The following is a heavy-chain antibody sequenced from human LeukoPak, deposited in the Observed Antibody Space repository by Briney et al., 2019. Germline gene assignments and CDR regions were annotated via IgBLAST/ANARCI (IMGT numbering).Heavy chain of an antibody. D-gene: IGHD3-22*01. CDR2: IYYSGST. CDR3: ARASRITMIVVVTQYFDY. CDR1: GGSISSGDYY. J-gene: IGHJ4*02. V-gene: IGHV4-30-4*01. Sequence: PSETLSLTCTVSGGSISSGDYYWSWIRQPPGKGLEWIGYIYYSGSTYYNPSLKSRVTISVDTSKNQFSLKLSSVTAADTAVYYCARASRITMIVVVTQYFDYWGQGTLVTVSS.